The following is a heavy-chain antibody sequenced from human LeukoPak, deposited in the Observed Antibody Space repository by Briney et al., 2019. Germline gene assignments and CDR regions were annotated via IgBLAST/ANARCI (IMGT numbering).Heavy chain of an antibody. D-gene: IGHD2-15*01. CDR2: IIPIFGTA. CDR1: GGTFSSYA. Sequence: SVKVSCKASGGTFSSYAISWVRQAPGQGLEWMGGIIPIFGTANYAQKFQGRVTITADESTSTAYMELSSLRSEDAAVYYCARDPDRYCSGGSCYSDDYWGQGTLVTVSS. V-gene: IGHV1-69*01. CDR3: ARDPDRYCSGGSCYSDDY. J-gene: IGHJ4*02.